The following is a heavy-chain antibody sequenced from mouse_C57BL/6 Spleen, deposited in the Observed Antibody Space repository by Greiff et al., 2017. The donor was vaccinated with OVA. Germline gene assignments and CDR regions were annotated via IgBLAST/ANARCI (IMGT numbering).Heavy chain of an antibody. CDR1: GYSFTSYY. V-gene: IGHV1-66*01. CDR2: IYPGSGNT. Sequence: VQLQQSGPELVKPGASVKISCKASGYSFTSYYIHWVKQRPGQGLEWIGWIYPGSGNTKYNEKFKGKATLTADTSSSTAYMQLSSLTSEDSAVYYCARSDYGSRYYAMDYWGQGTSVTVSS. J-gene: IGHJ4*01. CDR3: ARSDYGSRYYAMDY. D-gene: IGHD1-1*01.